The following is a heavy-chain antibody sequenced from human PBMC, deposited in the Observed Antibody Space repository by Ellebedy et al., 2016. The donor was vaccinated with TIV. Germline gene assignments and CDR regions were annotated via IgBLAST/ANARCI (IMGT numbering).Heavy chain of an antibody. J-gene: IGHJ4*02. V-gene: IGHV3-30*19. CDR3: ARDLDKSSGWYGGAAY. CDR2: ISHDGSSQ. Sequence: GESLKISCGGSGFNFGSYSINWVRQAPGKGLEWVAVISHDGSSQYYADSVKGRFTVSRDNSMTTVYLEMNSLRAEDTALYYCARDLDKSSGWYGGAAYWGQGTQVTVSS. D-gene: IGHD6-19*01. CDR1: GFNFGSYS.